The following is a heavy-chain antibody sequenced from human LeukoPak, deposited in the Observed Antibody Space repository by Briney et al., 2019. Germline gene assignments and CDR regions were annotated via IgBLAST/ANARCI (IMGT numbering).Heavy chain of an antibody. CDR2: INWNGGST. V-gene: IGHV3-20*04. D-gene: IGHD3-3*01. CDR1: GFTFDDYG. Sequence: RPGGSLRLSCAASGFTFDDYGMSWVRQAPGKGLEWVSGINWNGGSTGYADSVKGRFTISRDNAKNSLYLQMNSLRAEDTALYYCARAFVRFLEWLPTPLDYWGQGTLVTVSS. CDR3: ARAFVRFLEWLPTPLDY. J-gene: IGHJ4*02.